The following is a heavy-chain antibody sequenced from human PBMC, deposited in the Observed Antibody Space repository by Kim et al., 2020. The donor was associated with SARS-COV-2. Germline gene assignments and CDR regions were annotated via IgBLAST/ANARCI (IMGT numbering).Heavy chain of an antibody. J-gene: IGHJ6*02. V-gene: IGHV1-69*13. CDR3: ARLAVAGTSRGNYYYGMDV. CDR2: IIPIFGTA. CDR1: GGTFSSYA. Sequence: SVKVSCKASGGTFSSYAISWVRQAPGQGLEWMGGIIPIFGTANYAQKFQGRVTITADESTSTAYMELSSLRSEDTAVYYCARLAVAGTSRGNYYYGMDVWGQGTTVTVSS. D-gene: IGHD6-19*01.